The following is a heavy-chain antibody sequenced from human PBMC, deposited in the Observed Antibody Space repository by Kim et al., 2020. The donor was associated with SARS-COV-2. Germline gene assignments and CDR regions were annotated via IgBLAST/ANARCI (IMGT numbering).Heavy chain of an antibody. CDR2: IYYSGST. V-gene: IGHV4-31*03. CDR1: GGSISSGGYY. J-gene: IGHJ6*02. D-gene: IGHD3-3*01. CDR3: ARARGSITIFGVAPPGYYYSGMDV. Sequence: SETLSLTCTVSGGSISSGGYYWSWIRQHPGKGLDWIGYIYYSGSTYYNPSLKSRVTISVDTSKNQFSLKLSSVTAADTAVYYCARARGSITIFGVAPPGYYYSGMDVCGQGTTVTVSS.